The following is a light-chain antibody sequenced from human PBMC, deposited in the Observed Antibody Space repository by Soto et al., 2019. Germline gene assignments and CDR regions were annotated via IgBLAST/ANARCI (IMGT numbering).Light chain of an antibody. V-gene: IGKV3-20*01. CDR2: GAS. J-gene: IGKJ1*01. Sequence: EIVLTQSPGTLSLSTGERATLSCRASQSVSSSYLAWYQQKPGQAPRLLIYGASSRATGIPDRFSGSGSGTDFTLTISRLEPGDVAVYYCQQYGSSPWTFGQGTKVEIK. CDR1: QSVSSSY. CDR3: QQYGSSPWT.